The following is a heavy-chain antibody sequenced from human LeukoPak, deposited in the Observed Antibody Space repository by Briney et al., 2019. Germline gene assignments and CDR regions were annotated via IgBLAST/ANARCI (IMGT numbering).Heavy chain of an antibody. V-gene: IGHV4-59*01. CDR2: IFYSAST. D-gene: IGHD6-19*01. J-gene: IGHJ4*01. CDR3: ARGRTSGGYPHFDS. CDR1: GGSIDSYY. Sequence: PSETLSLTCIVSGGSIDSYYWTWLRQPPGKGLEWIAYIFYSASTNYNPSLKSRATITVDTSKNQFSLNLRSVTAADMAVYYCARGRTSGGYPHFDSWGHGIQVTVSS.